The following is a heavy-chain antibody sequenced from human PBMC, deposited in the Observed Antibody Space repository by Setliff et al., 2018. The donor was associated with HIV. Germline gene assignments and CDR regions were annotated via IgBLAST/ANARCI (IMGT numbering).Heavy chain of an antibody. D-gene: IGHD1-26*01. Sequence: PGGSLRLSCAASSFTFSKYAMSWVRQAPGKGLECVSTVSGSGESTYYADSVKGRFTISGDNSKNTLYLQMNSLRAEDTAVYYCAKVVGDDYSPNYYYYGMDVWGQGTTVTVSS. CDR1: SFTFSKYA. CDR2: VSGSGEST. CDR3: AKVVGDDYSPNYYYYGMDV. J-gene: IGHJ6*02. V-gene: IGHV3-23*01.